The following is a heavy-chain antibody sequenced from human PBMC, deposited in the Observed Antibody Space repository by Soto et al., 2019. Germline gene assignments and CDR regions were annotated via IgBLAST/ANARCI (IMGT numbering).Heavy chain of an antibody. Sequence: QVQLQESGPGLVKPSQTLSLTCTVSGGSISSGGYYWSWIRQHPGKGLEWIGYIYYSGSTYYNPSLKSRVTISVETPKNQFSLKLSSVTAADTAVYYCAASCVACGGFNYYGMDVWGQGTTVTVSS. J-gene: IGHJ6*02. CDR2: IYYSGST. V-gene: IGHV4-31*03. D-gene: IGHD5-12*01. CDR3: AASCVACGGFNYYGMDV. CDR1: GGSISSGGYY.